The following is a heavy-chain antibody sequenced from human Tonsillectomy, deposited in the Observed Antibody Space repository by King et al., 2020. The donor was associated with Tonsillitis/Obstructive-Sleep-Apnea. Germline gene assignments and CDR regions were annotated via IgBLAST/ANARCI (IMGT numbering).Heavy chain of an antibody. CDR3: VTDTHGNQWGVFDY. J-gene: IGHJ4*02. CDR2: ISNNGVST. Sequence: VQLVESGGGLVQPGGSLRLSCSASGFTFSSYAMHWVRQAPGKGLEYVSAISNNGVSTYYADSVEGRFTISRDNSKNTLYLQMSSLKLEDTAIYYCVTDTHGNQWGVFDYWGQGTLVTVSS. V-gene: IGHV3-64D*06. CDR1: GFTFSSYA. D-gene: IGHD1-26*01.